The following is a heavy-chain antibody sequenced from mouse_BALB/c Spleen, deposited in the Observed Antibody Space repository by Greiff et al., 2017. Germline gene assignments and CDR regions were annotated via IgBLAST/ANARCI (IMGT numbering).Heavy chain of an antibody. CDR2: INPYNDGT. V-gene: IGHV1-14*01. CDR1: GYTFTSYV. Sequence: VQLQQSGPELVNPGASVKMSCKASGYTFTSYVMHWVKQKPGQGLEWIGYINPYNDGTKYNEKFKGKATLTSDKSSSTAYMELSSLTSEDSAVYYCARGGYGSSYDWYFDVWGAGTTVTVSS. CDR3: ARGGYGSSYDWYFDV. D-gene: IGHD1-1*01. J-gene: IGHJ1*01.